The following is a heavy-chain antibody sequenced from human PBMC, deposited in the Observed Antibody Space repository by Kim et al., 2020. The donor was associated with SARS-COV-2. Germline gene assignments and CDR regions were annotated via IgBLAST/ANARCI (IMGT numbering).Heavy chain of an antibody. Sequence: SETLSRTCTVSGGSISDYYWGWIRQPPGKGLEWLGYVFSSGNTKYNPSLKSRVTISVDISKNQFSLSLNSVTAADTAQYYCARELHYYDTSGPVFDYWGQGTLVTVSS. V-gene: IGHV4-59*01. J-gene: IGHJ4*02. CDR1: GGSISDYY. D-gene: IGHD3-22*01. CDR2: VFSSGNT. CDR3: ARELHYYDTSGPVFDY.